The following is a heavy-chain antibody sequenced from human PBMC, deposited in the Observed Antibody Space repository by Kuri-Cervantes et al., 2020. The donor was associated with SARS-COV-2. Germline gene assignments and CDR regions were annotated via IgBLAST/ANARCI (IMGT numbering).Heavy chain of an antibody. CDR2: IYYSGST. CDR3: ASPPMEQLVEGGLEYFQH. CDR1: DYSISSAYY. V-gene: IGHV4-38-2*01. D-gene: IGHD6-13*01. Sequence: GSLRLSCVVSDYSISSAYYWGWIRQPPGKGLEWIGSIYYSGSTYYNPSLKSRVTISVDTSKNQFSLKLSSVTAADTAVYYCASPPMEQLVEGGLEYFQHWGQGTLVTVSS. J-gene: IGHJ1*01.